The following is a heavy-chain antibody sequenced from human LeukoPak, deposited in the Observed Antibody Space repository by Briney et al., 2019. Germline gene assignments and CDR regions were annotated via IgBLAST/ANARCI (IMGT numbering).Heavy chain of an antibody. CDR3: ARGAPSSTWDSSVYYPTFDP. CDR2: IYHSGST. D-gene: IGHD3-22*01. V-gene: IGHV4-30-2*01. CDR1: GGSISSDGYS. J-gene: IGHJ5*02. Sequence: SETLSLTCAVSGGSISSDGYSWSWFRQPPGKGLEWIGYIYHSGSTYYNPSLKSRVTISVDRSKNQFSLKLSSVTGADTAVYYCARGAPSSTWDSSVYYPTFDPWGQGTLVTVSS.